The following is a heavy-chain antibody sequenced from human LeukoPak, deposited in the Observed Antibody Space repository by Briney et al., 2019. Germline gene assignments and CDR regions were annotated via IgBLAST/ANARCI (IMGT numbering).Heavy chain of an antibody. Sequence: GGSLRLSCAASGFTFSSYGMHWVRQAPGKGLEWVAIIWYDGSDKYYADSVKGRFTISRDNSENTMYLQMNSLRAEDTAIYYCAKDRSERWLQVGHYLDSWGQGTLVTVSS. CDR2: IWYDGSDK. CDR3: AKDRSERWLQVGHYLDS. J-gene: IGHJ4*02. D-gene: IGHD5-24*01. V-gene: IGHV3-33*06. CDR1: GFTFSSYG.